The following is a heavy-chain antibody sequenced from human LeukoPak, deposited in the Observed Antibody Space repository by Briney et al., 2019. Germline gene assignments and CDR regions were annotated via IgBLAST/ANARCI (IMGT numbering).Heavy chain of an antibody. V-gene: IGHV3-23*01. CDR1: GFTFSSYA. CDR3: AKGIAAAGNEPFDY. Sequence: GSLRLSCAASGFTFSSYAMSWVRQAPGKRLEWVSAISGSGGSTYYADSVKGRFTISRDNSKNTLYLQMNSLRAEDTAVYYCAKGIAAAGNEPFDYWGQGTLVTVSS. D-gene: IGHD6-13*01. J-gene: IGHJ4*02. CDR2: ISGSGGST.